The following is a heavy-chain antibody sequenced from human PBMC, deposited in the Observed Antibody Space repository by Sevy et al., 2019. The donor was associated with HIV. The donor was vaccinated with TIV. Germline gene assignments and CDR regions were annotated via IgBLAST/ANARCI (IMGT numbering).Heavy chain of an antibody. CDR3: TGGTAGVFQY. CDR2: INSDGKIT. CDR1: GFKFNIHW. V-gene: IGHV3-74*01. J-gene: IGHJ4*02. D-gene: IGHD6-25*01. Sequence: GGSLRLSCAASGFKFNIHWMHWVRQPPGKGLVCISRINSDGKITDYADSVKGRFAISRDNAKNTLYLQMDNLSDDDTAVYYCTGGTAGVFQYWGQGSLVTVSS.